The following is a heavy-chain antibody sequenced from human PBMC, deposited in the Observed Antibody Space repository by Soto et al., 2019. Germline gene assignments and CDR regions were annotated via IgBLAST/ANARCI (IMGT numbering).Heavy chain of an antibody. CDR1: GFTFSSYS. J-gene: IGHJ4*02. Sequence: GGSLRLSCAASGFTFSSYSINWVRQAPGKGLEWVSYISSSSSTIYYADSVKGRFTISRDNAKNSLYLQMNSLRTEDTALYYCAKDGNSGSYYLFDYRGQGALVTVSS. V-gene: IGHV3-48*01. CDR3: AKDGNSGSYYLFDY. CDR2: ISSSSSTI. D-gene: IGHD1-26*01.